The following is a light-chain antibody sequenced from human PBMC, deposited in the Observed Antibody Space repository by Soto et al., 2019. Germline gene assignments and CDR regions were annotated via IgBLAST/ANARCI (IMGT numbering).Light chain of an antibody. CDR3: QQYNNWPQT. CDR2: GAS. CDR1: QSVSSSS. V-gene: IGKV3-20*01. J-gene: IGKJ1*01. Sequence: EIVLTQSPGTLSLSPGERATLSCRASQSVSSSSLAWYQQRPGQAPRLLIYGASSRATGIPVRFSGSGSGTEFTLTISSLQSEDFAVYYCQQYNNWPQTFGQGTKVDIK.